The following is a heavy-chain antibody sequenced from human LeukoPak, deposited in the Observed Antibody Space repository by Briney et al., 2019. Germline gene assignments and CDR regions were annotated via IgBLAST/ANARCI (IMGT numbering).Heavy chain of an antibody. Sequence: NPGGSLRLFCAASGFTFSSYSMSWVRHAPGKVLEWVSSISSSSSYIYYADSVKGRYTISRDNAKNSLYLQMNSLRAEDTAVYYCARDPVSADPWGQGTLVTVSS. J-gene: IGHJ5*02. CDR1: GFTFSSYS. CDR3: ARDPVSADP. CDR2: ISSSSSYI. V-gene: IGHV3-21*01. D-gene: IGHD1-14*01.